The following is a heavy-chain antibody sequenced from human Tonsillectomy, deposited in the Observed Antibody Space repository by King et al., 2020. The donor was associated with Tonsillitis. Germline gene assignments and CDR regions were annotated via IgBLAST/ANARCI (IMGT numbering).Heavy chain of an antibody. V-gene: IGHV3-23*04. Sequence: VQLVESGGGLVQPGGSLRLSCAASGFTFASYAMSWVRQAPGKGLEWVSAISGSGDTAFYADSVKGRFSISRDNSKNTLYLHVTSLRAEDTALYYCAKDYGDFYDPENAFYIWGQGTMITVSS. CDR1: GFTFASYA. D-gene: IGHD3-3*01. CDR2: ISGSGDTA. J-gene: IGHJ3*02. CDR3: AKDYGDFYDPENAFYI.